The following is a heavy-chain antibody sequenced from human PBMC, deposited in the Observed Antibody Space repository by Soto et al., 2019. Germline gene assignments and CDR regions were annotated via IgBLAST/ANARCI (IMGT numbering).Heavy chain of an antibody. D-gene: IGHD1-1*01. CDR2: IYYSGST. CDR1: GGSISSGDYY. V-gene: IGHV4-30-4*02. J-gene: IGHJ4*02. CDR3: AREGRMGTFDY. Sequence: SETLSLTCSVSGGSISSGDYYWNWIRQPPGKGLEWIGHIYYSGSTYYNSSLKSRVTISVDTSKNQFSLKLNSVTAADTAVYYCAREGRMGTFDYWGQGALVTVSS.